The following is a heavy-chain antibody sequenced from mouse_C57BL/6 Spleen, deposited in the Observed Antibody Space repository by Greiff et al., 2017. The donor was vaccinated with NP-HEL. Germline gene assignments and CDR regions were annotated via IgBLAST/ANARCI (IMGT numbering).Heavy chain of an antibody. D-gene: IGHD4-1*01. CDR1: GFTFSSYG. CDR2: ISSGGSYT. Sequence: EVKLVESGGDLVKPGGSLKLSCAASGFTFSSYGMSWVRQTPDKRLEWVATISSGGSYTYYPASVKGRFTISRDNAKNPLYLQMRSLKSEDTDTYYSAKELWPAPCFDYWGQGTTLTVSS. V-gene: IGHV5-6*01. CDR3: AKELWPAPCFDY. J-gene: IGHJ2*01.